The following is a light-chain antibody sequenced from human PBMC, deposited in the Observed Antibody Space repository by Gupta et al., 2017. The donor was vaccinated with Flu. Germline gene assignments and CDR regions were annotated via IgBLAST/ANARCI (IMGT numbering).Light chain of an antibody. V-gene: IGLV1-47*01. Sequence: SSNVGVNYVYWYQHFPGTAPKLLMQKNDQRPSGVPDRFSGSKSGTSASLAISGLRSEDEADYYCAAWDDNVSGPVFGGGTKLTDL. J-gene: IGLJ2*01. CDR2: KND. CDR1: SSNVGVNY. CDR3: AAWDDNVSGPV.